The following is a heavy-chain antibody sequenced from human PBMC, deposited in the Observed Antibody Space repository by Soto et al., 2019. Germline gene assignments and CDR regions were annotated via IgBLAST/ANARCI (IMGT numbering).Heavy chain of an antibody. V-gene: IGHV3-23*01. CDR3: AKTDYRKDAPDY. D-gene: IGHD4-4*01. Sequence: EVQLLESGGVLVQPGGSLRLSCAASGFTFSSYAMSWVRQAPGKGLEWVSALNGGGGATYYADSVKGRFTISRDNSKNTLDLQMNFLRAEDTAIYYGAKTDYRKDAPDYWGQGTMVTVSS. J-gene: IGHJ4*02. CDR1: GFTFSSYA. CDR2: LNGGGGAT.